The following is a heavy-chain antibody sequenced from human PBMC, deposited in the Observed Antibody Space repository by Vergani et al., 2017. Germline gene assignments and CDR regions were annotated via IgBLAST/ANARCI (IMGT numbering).Heavy chain of an antibody. CDR2: IRSKANSYAT. D-gene: IGHD3-10*01. V-gene: IGHV3-73*01. CDR3: TSHVLSGY. J-gene: IGHJ4*02. CDR1: GFTFSDYY. Sequence: VQLVESGGGLVKPGGSLRLSCAASGFTFSDYYMSWIRQAPGKGLEWVGRIRSKANSYATAYAASVKGRFTISRDDSKNTAYLQMNSLKTEDTAVYYCTSHVLSGYWGQGTLVTVSS.